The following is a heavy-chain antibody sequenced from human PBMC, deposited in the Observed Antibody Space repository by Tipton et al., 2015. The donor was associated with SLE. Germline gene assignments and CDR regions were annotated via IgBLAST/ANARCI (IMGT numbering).Heavy chain of an antibody. CDR1: GGSIRRHY. V-gene: IGHV4-59*11. Sequence: TLSLTCTVSGGSIRRHYWNWVRQPPGQGLPRTPNIHYSWSTKYNPPLKSRVTISVDTSKNQFSLQLSSVTPEDTAVYFCARAGGGKRAVDVWGQRRVVTVSS. CDR2: IHYSWST. J-gene: IGHJ3*01. CDR3: ARAGGGKRAVDV. D-gene: IGHD1-14*01.